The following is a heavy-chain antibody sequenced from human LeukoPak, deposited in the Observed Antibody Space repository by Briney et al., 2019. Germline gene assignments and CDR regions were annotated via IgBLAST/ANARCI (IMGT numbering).Heavy chain of an antibody. V-gene: IGHV1-69*13. Sequence: SVKVSCKASGGTFSSYAISWVRQAPGQGLEWMGGIIPIFGTANYAQKFQGRVTITADESTSTAYMELSSLRSEDTAVYYCARAKWEPSHLDYWGQGTLVTVSS. D-gene: IGHD1-26*01. J-gene: IGHJ4*02. CDR1: GGTFSSYA. CDR3: ARAKWEPSHLDY. CDR2: IIPIFGTA.